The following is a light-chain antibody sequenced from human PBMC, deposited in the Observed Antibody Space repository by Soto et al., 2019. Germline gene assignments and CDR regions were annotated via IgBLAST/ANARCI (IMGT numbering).Light chain of an antibody. CDR1: QTVISDY. V-gene: IGKV3-20*01. Sequence: EIVLTQSPGTLSLSPGDSATLSCRASQTVISDYLAWYQQTPSQAPRLLIYGASSRATDTPDRFSGRGSGTDFSLTISRLEPGDFAVYYCQVYGNSMWTFGQGTKV. J-gene: IGKJ1*01. CDR2: GAS. CDR3: QVYGNSMWT.